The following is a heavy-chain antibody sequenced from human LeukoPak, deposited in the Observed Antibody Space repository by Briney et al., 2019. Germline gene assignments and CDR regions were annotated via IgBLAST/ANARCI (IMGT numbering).Heavy chain of an antibody. J-gene: IGHJ3*02. CDR1: DFLFSSYA. D-gene: IGHD3-10*01. CDR3: ARGLSSVNDAFDI. V-gene: IGHV3-23*01. CDR2: IGASGCSA. Sequence: GGSLRLSCAASDFLFSSYAMNWVRQAPGKGLEGVSVIGASGCSAYYADSVKGGFTISRDNSKTTLYLQMNSLRADDTAVYYCARGLSSVNDAFDIWGQGTMVTVSS.